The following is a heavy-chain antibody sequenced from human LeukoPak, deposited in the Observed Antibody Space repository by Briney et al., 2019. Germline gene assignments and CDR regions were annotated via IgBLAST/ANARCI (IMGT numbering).Heavy chain of an antibody. Sequence: AGGSLRLSCVASGFTFSSSWMRWVRQAPGKGLEWVATIKGDGSKKDYVDSVRGRFTVSIDNAKNSLYLQMSSLRVEDTAIYYCESTTGPWGQGTLVTVSS. CDR2: IKGDGSKK. CDR3: ESTTGP. J-gene: IGHJ5*02. CDR1: GFTFSSSW. D-gene: IGHD1-7*01. V-gene: IGHV3-7*03.